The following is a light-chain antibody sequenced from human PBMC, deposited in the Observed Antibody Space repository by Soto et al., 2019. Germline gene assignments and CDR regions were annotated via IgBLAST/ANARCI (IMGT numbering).Light chain of an antibody. V-gene: IGLV2-11*01. J-gene: IGLJ7*01. Sequence: QSVLTQPRSVSGSPGQSVTISCTGTTGDVGTYNFVSWYQHHPGKAPKLMIYDASKRPSGVPDRFSASKSGNTASLTISGLQAEDEADYYCCSYAGSVTWVFGGGTQLTVL. CDR2: DAS. CDR3: CSYAGSVTWV. CDR1: TGDVGTYNF.